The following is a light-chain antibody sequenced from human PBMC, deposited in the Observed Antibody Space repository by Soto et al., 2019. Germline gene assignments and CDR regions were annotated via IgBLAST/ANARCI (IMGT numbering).Light chain of an antibody. Sequence: MTQSPSSLSVSPGERATLSCRASQSVSSNLAWYQQSPGQAPRLLIYGASTRAAGIPARFSGSGSGTEFTLTISSLQSEDFALYYCQQYNYWPPLTFGGGTKVEIK. CDR3: QQYNYWPPLT. J-gene: IGKJ4*01. V-gene: IGKV3-15*01. CDR2: GAS. CDR1: QSVSSN.